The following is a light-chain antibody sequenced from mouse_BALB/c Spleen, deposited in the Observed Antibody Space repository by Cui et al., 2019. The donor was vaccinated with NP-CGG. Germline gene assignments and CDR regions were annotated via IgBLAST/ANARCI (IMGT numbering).Light chain of an antibody. CDR2: GTN. CDR1: AGAVTTSNY. J-gene: IGLJ1*01. CDR3: ALWYSNHWV. V-gene: IGLV1*01. Sequence: QAVVTQVSAPTTSPGETVTLTCRSNAGAVTTSNYANWVQEKPDHLFTGLVGGTNNRAPGVPARFSGSLIGDKAALTITAAQTEDEAIYFCALWYSNHWVFGGGTKLTVL.